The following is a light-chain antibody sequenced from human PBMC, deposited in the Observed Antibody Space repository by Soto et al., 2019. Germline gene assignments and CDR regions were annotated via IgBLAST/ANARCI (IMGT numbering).Light chain of an antibody. J-gene: IGLJ2*01. CDR3: SSYAGRNNFVV. CDR2: EVS. CDR1: SSDVGGYNY. Sequence: QSALTQPPSASGSPGQSVTISCTGTSSDVGGYNYVSWYQQYPGKAPKVIIYEVSKRPSGVPDRFSGSKSGNTASLTVSGLQAEDEAAYYCSSYAGRNNFVVFGGGTKLTVL. V-gene: IGLV2-8*01.